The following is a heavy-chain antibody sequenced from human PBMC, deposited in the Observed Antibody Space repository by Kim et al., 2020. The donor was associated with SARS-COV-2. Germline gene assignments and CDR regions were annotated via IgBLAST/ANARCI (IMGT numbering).Heavy chain of an antibody. Sequence: YYVDSVKGRFTIARDNAKNSLYLQMNSLRAEDTAVYYCASWHALHYRFDYWGQGTLVTVSS. V-gene: IGHV3-7*01. CDR3: ASWHALHYRFDY. D-gene: IGHD3-10*01. J-gene: IGHJ4*02.